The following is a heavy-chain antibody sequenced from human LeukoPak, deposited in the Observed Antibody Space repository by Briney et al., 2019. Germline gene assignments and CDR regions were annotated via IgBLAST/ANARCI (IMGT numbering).Heavy chain of an antibody. CDR2: ISGRSSYI. J-gene: IGHJ4*02. CDR1: GFIFSSYS. CDR3: VRDYNGWYYFDY. Sequence: GGSLRLSCAASGFIFSSYSMNWVRQAPGKGLEWVSSISGRSSYIFYAGSVKGRFIISRDNAKNSLLLQMNSLRAEDTAVYYCVRDYNGWYYFDYWGQGTLVTVSS. D-gene: IGHD6-19*01. V-gene: IGHV3-21*01.